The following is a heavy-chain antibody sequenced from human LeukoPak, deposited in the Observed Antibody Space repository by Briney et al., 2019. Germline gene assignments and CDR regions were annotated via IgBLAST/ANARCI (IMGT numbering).Heavy chain of an antibody. CDR3: ARSVSGYSYIDY. J-gene: IGHJ4*02. V-gene: IGHV4-59*08. D-gene: IGHD5-18*01. Sequence: SETLSLTCTVSGGSISSYYWSWIRQPPGKGLEWIGYIYYSGSTNYNPSLKSRVTISVDTSKNQFPLKLSSVTAADTAVYYCARSVSGYSYIDYWGQGTLVTVSS. CDR1: GGSISSYY. CDR2: IYYSGST.